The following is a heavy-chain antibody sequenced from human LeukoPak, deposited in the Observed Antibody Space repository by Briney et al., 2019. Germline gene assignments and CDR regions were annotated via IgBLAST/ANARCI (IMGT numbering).Heavy chain of an antibody. CDR3: AKGDHYDFWSGYYADYYYYYMDV. V-gene: IGHV1-69*05. CDR1: GGTFTSYA. D-gene: IGHD3-3*01. CDR2: IIPIFGTA. Sequence: GASVKVSCKASGGTFTSYAISWVRQAPGQGLEWMGGIIPIFGTANYAQKFQGRVTITTDESTSTAYMELSSLRSEDTAVYYCAKGDHYDFWSGYYADYYYYYMDVWGKGTTVTVSS. J-gene: IGHJ6*03.